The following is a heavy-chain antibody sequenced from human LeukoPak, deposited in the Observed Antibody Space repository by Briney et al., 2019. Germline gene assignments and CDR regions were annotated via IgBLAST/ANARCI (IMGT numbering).Heavy chain of an antibody. CDR2: ISTSGHI. D-gene: IGHD3-22*01. V-gene: IGHV3-64D*06. J-gene: IGHJ1*01. Sequence: GGSLRLSCSASGFTFNTYAMHWVRQAPGKGLEYVSGISTSGHIHYADSVKGRFTISRDNSQNTLYLQMGSLRPEDTAVYYCAKDSYYDSSGYNYVGNFQHWGQGTLVTVSS. CDR1: GFTFNTYA. CDR3: AKDSYYDSSGYNYVGNFQH.